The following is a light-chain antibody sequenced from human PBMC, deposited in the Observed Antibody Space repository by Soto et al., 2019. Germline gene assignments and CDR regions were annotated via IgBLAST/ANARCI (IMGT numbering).Light chain of an antibody. CDR2: GTS. CDR1: QSVDSSY. CDR3: QHYGSSIYT. Sequence: ENVLTQSPGTLSLSPGERATLSCRASQSVDSSYLAWYQTKPGHAPRLLIYGTSSRATGIPDRFSGSGSGTDFSLTINKLEPEDFVMYFCQHYGSSIYTFAQGPKLEIK. V-gene: IGKV3-20*01. J-gene: IGKJ2*01.